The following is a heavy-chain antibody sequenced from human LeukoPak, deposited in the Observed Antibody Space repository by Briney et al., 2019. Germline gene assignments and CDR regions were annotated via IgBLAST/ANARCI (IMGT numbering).Heavy chain of an antibody. Sequence: GESLKVSCKASGYTFTSYGISWVRQAPGQGLEWMGWINPNSGGTNYAQKVQGRVTMTRDTYISTAYMELSRLRSDDTAVYYCARDPSIVGATTGDYWGQGTLVTVSS. CDR3: ARDPSIVGATTGDY. V-gene: IGHV1-2*02. D-gene: IGHD1-26*01. CDR1: GYTFTSYG. J-gene: IGHJ4*02. CDR2: INPNSGGT.